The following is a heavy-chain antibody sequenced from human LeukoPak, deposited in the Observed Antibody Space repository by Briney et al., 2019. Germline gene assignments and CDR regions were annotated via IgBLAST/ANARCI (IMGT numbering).Heavy chain of an antibody. Sequence: SETLSLTCTVSGGSISSYYWSWIRQPPGKGLEWIGYIYYSGSTNYNPSLKSRVTISVDTSKNQFSLKLSSVTAADTAVYYCARDRGDYGDNFDYWGQGTLVTVSS. CDR3: ARDRGDYGDNFDY. CDR1: GGSISSYY. CDR2: IYYSGST. J-gene: IGHJ4*02. V-gene: IGHV4-59*01. D-gene: IGHD4-17*01.